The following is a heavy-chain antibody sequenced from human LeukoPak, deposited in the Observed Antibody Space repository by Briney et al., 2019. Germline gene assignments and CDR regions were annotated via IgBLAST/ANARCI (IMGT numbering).Heavy chain of an antibody. CDR1: GGSFSGYY. CDR2: INHSGST. V-gene: IGHV4-34*01. J-gene: IGHJ4*02. CDR3: ARGYSSSANFDY. D-gene: IGHD6-13*01. Sequence: MTSETLSLTCAVYGGSFSGYYWSWIRQPPGKGLEWIGEINHSGSTNYNPSLKSRVTISVDTSKNQFSLKLSSVTAADTAVYYCARGYSSSANFDYWGQGTLVTVSS.